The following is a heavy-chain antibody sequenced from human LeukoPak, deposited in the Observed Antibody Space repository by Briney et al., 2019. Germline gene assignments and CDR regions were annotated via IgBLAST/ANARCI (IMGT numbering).Heavy chain of an antibody. CDR3: ARASMATINYYYFYMDA. V-gene: IGHV3-30*04. Sequence: GRSLRLSCEASGFRLIKYAMHWVRQAPGRGLEWVAVISFDGEKEFYADSVKGRFTISRDNSKNALFLQMNSLQTDDTAIYYCARASMATINYYYFYMDAWGKGTTVTVSS. D-gene: IGHD5-24*01. CDR1: GFRLIKYA. J-gene: IGHJ6*03. CDR2: ISFDGEKE.